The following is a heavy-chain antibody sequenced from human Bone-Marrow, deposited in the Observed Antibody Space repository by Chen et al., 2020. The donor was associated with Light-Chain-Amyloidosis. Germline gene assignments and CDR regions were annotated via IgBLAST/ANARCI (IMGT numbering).Heavy chain of an antibody. Sequence: QVELQQWGAGLLKPSETLSLTCGIHNGAFGDDYWTWIRQPLGKGLQWIAEINHSGSANYNSSLKSRTTISVDKSKNQFSLRMISVTAADTAVYYCARYEPHFSDSIISGYTAWGQGTSVTVSS. CDR2: INHSGSA. V-gene: IGHV4-34*01. CDR1: NGAFGDDY. D-gene: IGHD5-12*01. CDR3: ARYEPHFSDSIISGYTA. J-gene: IGHJ5*02.